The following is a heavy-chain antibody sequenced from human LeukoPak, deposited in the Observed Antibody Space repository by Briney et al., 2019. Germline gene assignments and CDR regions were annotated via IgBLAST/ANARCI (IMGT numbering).Heavy chain of an antibody. J-gene: IGHJ3*02. CDR3: AAAYTYYYGSGSYGLEAFDI. V-gene: IGHV1-58*01. Sequence: GTSVKVSCKAPGFTFTSSALQWVRQARGQRLEWIGWIVVGSGNTNYAQKFQERVTITRDMSTSTVYMELSSLRSEDTAVYYCAAAYTYYYGSGSYGLEAFDIWGQGTMVTVSS. D-gene: IGHD3-10*01. CDR2: IVVGSGNT. CDR1: GFTFTSSA.